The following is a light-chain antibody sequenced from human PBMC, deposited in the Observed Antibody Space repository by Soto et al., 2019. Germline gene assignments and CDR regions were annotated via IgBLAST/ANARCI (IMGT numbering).Light chain of an antibody. J-gene: IGKJ4*01. Sequence: EVVMRQSPATLSVSPGEDATPSGRASQGIGDTLAWYQHKPGQTPRLLIYDTSTRATVVPTRFSGSRSGAEFTLTINSLQSEDFAVYYCQPYNNWPLTFGGGTKVEIK. V-gene: IGKV3-15*01. CDR2: DTS. CDR3: QPYNNWPLT. CDR1: QGIGDT.